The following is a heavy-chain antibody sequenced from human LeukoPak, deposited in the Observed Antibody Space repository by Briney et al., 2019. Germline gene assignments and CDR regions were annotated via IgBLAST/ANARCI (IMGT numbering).Heavy chain of an antibody. CDR2: ISGSGSST. Sequence: GSLRLSCAASGFTFSRNAMSWVRQAPGKGLEWVSGISGSGSSTYYADSVKGRFTISRDNSKNTLYLQMNSLRAEDTAVYYCARGKGWYSPFDYWGQGTLVTVSS. V-gene: IGHV3-23*01. J-gene: IGHJ4*02. D-gene: IGHD6-19*01. CDR1: GFTFSRNA. CDR3: ARGKGWYSPFDY.